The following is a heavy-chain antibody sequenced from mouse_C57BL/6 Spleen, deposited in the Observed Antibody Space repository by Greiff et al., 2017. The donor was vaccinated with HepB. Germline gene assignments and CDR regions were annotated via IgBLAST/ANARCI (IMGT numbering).Heavy chain of an antibody. J-gene: IGHJ1*03. V-gene: IGHV1-81*01. Sequence: VQLQQSGAELVRPGASVKLSCKASGYTFTSYGIRWVKQRPGQGLEWIGEIYPRSGNTYYNEKFKGKATLTADKSSSTAYMQLSSLTSEDAAVYFCARRMACSKYWYFDVWGTGTTVTVSS. CDR1: GYTFTSYG. CDR3: ARRMACSKYWYFDV. CDR2: IYPRSGNT. D-gene: IGHD1-1*01.